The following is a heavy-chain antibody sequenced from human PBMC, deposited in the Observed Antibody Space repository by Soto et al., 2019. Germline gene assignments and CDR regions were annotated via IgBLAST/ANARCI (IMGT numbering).Heavy chain of an antibody. Sequence: SETLSLTCAVYGGSFSGYYWSWIRQPPGKGLEWIGEINHSGSTNYNPSLKSRVTISVDTSKNQFSQKLSSVTAADTAVYYCARGLKMITFGGVIVMNYYGMDVWGQGTTVTVSS. CDR3: ARGLKMITFGGVIVMNYYGMDV. D-gene: IGHD3-16*02. V-gene: IGHV4-34*01. J-gene: IGHJ6*02. CDR1: GGSFSGYY. CDR2: INHSGST.